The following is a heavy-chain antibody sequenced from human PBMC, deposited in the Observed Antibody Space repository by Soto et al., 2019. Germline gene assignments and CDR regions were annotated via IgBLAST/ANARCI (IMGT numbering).Heavy chain of an antibody. V-gene: IGHV1-69*06. Sequence: QVQLVQSGAEVKKPGSSVKVSCKASGGTFNTYTINWVRQAPGQGLEWMGGLIPIFGAPTYAQKFQGRGTITADISTSTAYLELSSLRSDDTAVYYCAREYSSGYYYFESWGQGTLVTVSS. CDR1: GGTFNTYT. CDR2: LIPIFGAP. CDR3: AREYSSGYYYFES. J-gene: IGHJ4*02. D-gene: IGHD6-19*01.